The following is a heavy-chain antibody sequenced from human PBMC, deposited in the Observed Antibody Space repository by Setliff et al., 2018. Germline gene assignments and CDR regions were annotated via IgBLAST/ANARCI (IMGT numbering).Heavy chain of an antibody. J-gene: IGHJ3*02. V-gene: IGHV3-21*01. CDR1: GFTFDEFA. CDR3: ASAGHSGSWFPFDAFHI. D-gene: IGHD6-13*01. Sequence: GGSLRLSCAASGFTFDEFAMHWVRQAPGKGLEWVSSISRSSTYIYYADSMKGRFTISRDNAKNSLYLQMNSLRAEDTAVYYCASAGHSGSWFPFDAFHIWGQGTMVTVSS. CDR2: ISRSSTYI.